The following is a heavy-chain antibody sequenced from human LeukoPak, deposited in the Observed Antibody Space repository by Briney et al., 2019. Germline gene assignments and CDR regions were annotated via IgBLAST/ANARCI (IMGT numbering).Heavy chain of an antibody. D-gene: IGHD5-18*01. CDR3: ARDLRLGDIATGDDY. CDR2: INPNSGGT. J-gene: IGHJ4*02. V-gene: IGHV1-2*06. CDR1: GYTFTGYY. Sequence: ASVKVSCKASGYTFTGYYMHWVRQAPGQGLEWMGRINPNSGGTNYAQKFQGRVTMTRDTSISTAYMELSRLRSDDTAVYYCARDLRLGDIATGDDYWGQGTLVTVSS.